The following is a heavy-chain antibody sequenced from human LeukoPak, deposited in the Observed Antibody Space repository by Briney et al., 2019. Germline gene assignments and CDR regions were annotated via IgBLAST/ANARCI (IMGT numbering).Heavy chain of an antibody. CDR1: GYSFTSYW. CDR3: VRSDLWYSSGWPWFDP. Sequence: GESLKISCKGSGYSFTSYWIGWVRQMPGKGLEWMGIIYPGDSDTRYSPSFQGQVTISADKSISTAYLQRSSLKASDTAMYYCVRSDLWYSSGWPWFDPWGQGTLVTVSS. CDR2: IYPGDSDT. D-gene: IGHD6-19*01. V-gene: IGHV5-51*01. J-gene: IGHJ5*02.